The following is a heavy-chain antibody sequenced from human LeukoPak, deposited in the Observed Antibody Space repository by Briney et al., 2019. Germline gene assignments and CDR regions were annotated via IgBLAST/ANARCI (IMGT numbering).Heavy chain of an antibody. CDR2: ISAYNGNT. V-gene: IGHV1-18*01. CDR1: GGTFSSYA. Sequence: ASVKVSCKASGGTFSSYAISWVRQAPGQGLEWMGWISAYNGNTNYAQKLQGRVTMTTDTSTSTAYMELRSLRSDDTAVYYCAREADSSGYYDAVNWFDPWGQGTLVTVSS. CDR3: AREADSSGYYDAVNWFDP. J-gene: IGHJ5*02. D-gene: IGHD3-22*01.